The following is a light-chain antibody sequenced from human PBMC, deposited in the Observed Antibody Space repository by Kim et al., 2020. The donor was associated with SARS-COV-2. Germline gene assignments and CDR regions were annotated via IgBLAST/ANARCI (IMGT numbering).Light chain of an antibody. Sequence: EIVMTQSPATLSVSPGERATISCRASQSVSSNFPWYQQKPGQAPRLVIYGASTRAATIPDRFSGSGSGTEFTLTINSPQSEDFAVYYCQQYHEWPLTFGGGTKVDIK. J-gene: IGKJ4*01. CDR3: QQYHEWPLT. CDR1: QSVSSN. V-gene: IGKV3-15*01. CDR2: GAS.